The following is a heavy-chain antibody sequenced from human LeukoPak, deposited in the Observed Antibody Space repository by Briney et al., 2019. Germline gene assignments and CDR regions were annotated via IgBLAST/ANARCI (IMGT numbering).Heavy chain of an antibody. CDR2: IKSKGDGETT. D-gene: IGHD3-10*01. CDR3: TTDLGLTMIRGVIVK. V-gene: IGHV3-15*01. J-gene: IGHJ4*02. Sequence: GGSLRLSCADSGFSFTNAWMTWVRQAPGKGLEWVGRIKSKGDGETTDYAAPVEGRFFMSRDDSKATLYLQMNSLKTEDTAVYYCTTDLGLTMIRGVIVKWGRGTLVTVSS. CDR1: GFSFTNAW.